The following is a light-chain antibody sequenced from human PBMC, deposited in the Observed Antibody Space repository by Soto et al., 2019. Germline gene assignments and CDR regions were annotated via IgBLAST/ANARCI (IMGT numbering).Light chain of an antibody. V-gene: IGKV3-15*01. Sequence: EIVLTQSPATLSLSPGERATLSCRASQSVSSLLAWYQQKPGQAPRLLIYGVSTRDTGVPDRFSGSASGTEFTLTISSLQSEDFAVYYCQQYGSSPWTFGQGTKVDIK. CDR3: QQYGSSPWT. CDR2: GVS. CDR1: QSVSSL. J-gene: IGKJ1*01.